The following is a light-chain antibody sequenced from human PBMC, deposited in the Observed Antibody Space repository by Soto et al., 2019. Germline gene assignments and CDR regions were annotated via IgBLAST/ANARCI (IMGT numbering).Light chain of an antibody. CDR2: DVT. J-gene: IGLJ2*01. V-gene: IGLV2-11*01. Sequence: QSALTQPRSVSGSPGQSVTTSCSGTSSDIGDYNYVSWYQQLPGQAPKLIIYDVTKRPSGVPDRFSVSKSGNTASLTISGLQAEDEAHYYCCSYAGKDTVVVFGGGTKLTVL. CDR3: CSYAGKDTVVV. CDR1: SSDIGDYNY.